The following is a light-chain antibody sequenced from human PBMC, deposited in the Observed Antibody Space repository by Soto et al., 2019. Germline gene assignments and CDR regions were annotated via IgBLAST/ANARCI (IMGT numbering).Light chain of an antibody. CDR3: QSYDSSLSGYV. J-gene: IGLJ1*01. CDR1: SSNIGAGYD. Sequence: QSLLTQPPSVSGAPGQRVTISCTGSSSNIGAGYDVHWYQQLPGTAPKLLIYANSNRPSGVPGRFSGSKSGTSASLAITGLQAEDEADYYCQSYDSSLSGYVFGTGTQLTVL. CDR2: ANS. V-gene: IGLV1-40*01.